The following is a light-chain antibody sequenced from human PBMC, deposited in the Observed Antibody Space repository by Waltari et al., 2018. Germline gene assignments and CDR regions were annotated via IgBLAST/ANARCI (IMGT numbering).Light chain of an antibody. CDR3: QQSGTFPPT. CDR1: QDIRTW. V-gene: IGKV1-12*01. J-gene: IGKJ1*01. Sequence: DIRMTQSPSSVSASVGDRVTITCRASQDIRTWLAWYQQKPGKAPRLLSYHASGLQSGVPSRFSGSGSGTDFTLTISSLQPEDFATYSCQQSGTFPPTFGPETKVEI. CDR2: HAS.